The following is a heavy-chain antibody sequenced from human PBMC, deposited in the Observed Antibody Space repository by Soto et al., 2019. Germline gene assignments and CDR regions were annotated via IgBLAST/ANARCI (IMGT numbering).Heavy chain of an antibody. V-gene: IGHV3-13*01. CDR1: GFAFSNSD. J-gene: IGHJ6*02. D-gene: IGHD4-4*01. CDR2: IGTVGDT. Sequence: EVQLVESGGGLVQPGGSLRLSCVASGFAFSNSDMHWVRQATGKGLEWVSTIGTVGDTFYADSVNGRFTISREDAKNSFYLQLNSLRAEATAVYYCTRSTAYYRYGLDVWGLGTTVTVSS. CDR3: TRSTAYYRYGLDV.